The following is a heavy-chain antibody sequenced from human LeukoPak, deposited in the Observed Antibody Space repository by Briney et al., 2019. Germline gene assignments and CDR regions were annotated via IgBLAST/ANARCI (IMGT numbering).Heavy chain of an antibody. CDR2: IRSKANAETR. V-gene: IGHV3-49*04. Sequence: PGGSLRLSCRASGFNFGDYAMSWVRQAPGKGLEWVGFIRSKANAETRDYAASVKGRFFISRDDSNRIAYLQMDSLKTEDTAVYYCTNRGVDYYGSLSAAYYFDHWGQGTLVTVSS. D-gene: IGHD3-10*01. CDR1: GFNFGDYA. J-gene: IGHJ4*02. CDR3: TNRGVDYYGSLSAAYYFDH.